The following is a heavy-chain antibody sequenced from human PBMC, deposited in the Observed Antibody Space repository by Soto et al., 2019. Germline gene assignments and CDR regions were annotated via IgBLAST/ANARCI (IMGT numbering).Heavy chain of an antibody. D-gene: IGHD5-18*01. J-gene: IGHJ3*02. CDR1: GFTFSSYA. Sequence: QVQLVESGGGVVQPGMSLRLSCAGSGFTFSSYAMHWVRQAPGKGLEWVAVIFHDGSDEYYADSVKGRLTVSRDNSKNALNLHLNSLKPEDTAVYYCVTAYTYGPDAFDIWGQGTMVTVTT. CDR3: VTAYTYGPDAFDI. V-gene: IGHV3-30-3*01. CDR2: IFHDGSDE.